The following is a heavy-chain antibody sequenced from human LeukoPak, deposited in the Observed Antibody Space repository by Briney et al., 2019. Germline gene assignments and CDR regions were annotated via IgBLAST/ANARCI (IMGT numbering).Heavy chain of an antibody. CDR1: GGSFSGYY. Sequence: SETLSLTCAVCGGSFSGYYWSWIRQPPGKGLEWIGEINHSGSTNYNPSLKSRVTISVDTSKNQFSLKLSSVTAADTAVYYCAREGRLQTGVYWGQGTLVTVSS. CDR2: INHSGST. D-gene: IGHD4-11*01. J-gene: IGHJ4*02. CDR3: AREGRLQTGVY. V-gene: IGHV4-34*01.